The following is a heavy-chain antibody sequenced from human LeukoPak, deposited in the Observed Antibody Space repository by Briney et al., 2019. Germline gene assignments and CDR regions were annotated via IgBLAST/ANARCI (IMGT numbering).Heavy chain of an antibody. Sequence: GGSLRLSCAASGFTFSSYAMSWVRQAPGKGLEWVSAISGSGISTYYADSVKGRFTISRDNSKNTLYLQMNSLRAVDAAVYYCASAKNGDYVYNWFDPWGQGTLVTVSS. V-gene: IGHV3-23*01. J-gene: IGHJ5*02. CDR1: GFTFSSYA. D-gene: IGHD4-17*01. CDR2: ISGSGIST. CDR3: ASAKNGDYVYNWFDP.